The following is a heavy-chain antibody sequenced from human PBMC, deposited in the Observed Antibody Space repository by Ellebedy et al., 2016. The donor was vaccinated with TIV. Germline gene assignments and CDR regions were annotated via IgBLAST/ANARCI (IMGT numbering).Heavy chain of an antibody. D-gene: IGHD3-10*01. J-gene: IGHJ4*02. CDR3: ARSVPFDY. CDR2: ISSSSSYI. V-gene: IGHV3-21*01. CDR1: GFTFSSYS. Sequence: GESLKISXAASGFTFSSYSMNWVRQAPGKGLEWVSSISSSSSYIYYADSVKGRFTISRDNAKNSLYLQMNSLRAEDTAVYYCARSVPFDYWGQGTLVTVSS.